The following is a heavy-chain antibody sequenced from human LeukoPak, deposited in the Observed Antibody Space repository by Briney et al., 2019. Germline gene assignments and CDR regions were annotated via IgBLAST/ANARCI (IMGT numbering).Heavy chain of an antibody. V-gene: IGHV3-48*03. J-gene: IGHJ3*02. D-gene: IGHD2/OR15-2a*01. CDR1: GFTFSSYE. Sequence: GGSLRLTCAASGFTFSSYEMNWVRQGPGKGLEWVSYISSSGTTKYYADSVKGRFTLSRDNAKKSLSLQMNSLRAEDTAIYYCARSNRDAFDMWGQGTVVTVSS. CDR3: ARSNRDAFDM. CDR2: ISSSGTTK.